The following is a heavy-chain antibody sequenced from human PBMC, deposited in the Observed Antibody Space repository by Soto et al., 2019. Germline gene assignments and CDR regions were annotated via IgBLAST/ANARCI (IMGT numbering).Heavy chain of an antibody. J-gene: IGHJ4*02. CDR2: INPGDEST. Sequence: QVQLVQSGAEVKKPGASVKVSCKASGYTFSSFAIHWVRQAPGQRLEWMAWINPGDESTRLLQKFKGRVSITRDTSAPTAFMELNSLTSEHTAVYYCPVVGGRTRYWGQGTLATVSS. CDR1: GYTFSSFA. D-gene: IGHD2-15*01. CDR3: PVVGGRTRY. V-gene: IGHV1-3*01.